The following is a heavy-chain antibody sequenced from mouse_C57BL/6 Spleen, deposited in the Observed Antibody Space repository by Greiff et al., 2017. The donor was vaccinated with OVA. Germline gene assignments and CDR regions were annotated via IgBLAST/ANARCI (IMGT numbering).Heavy chain of an antibody. J-gene: IGHJ4*01. CDR1: GYAFSSSW. CDR2: IYPGDGDT. Sequence: VQLQQSGAELVKPGASVKISCKASGYAFSSSWMNWVKQRPGKGLEWIGQIYPGDGDTNYNGKFKGKATLTADKSSSTAYMQLSNLTSEDSAVYFCARGYYDYYAMDYWGQGTSVTVSS. V-gene: IGHV1-80*01. D-gene: IGHD2-3*01. CDR3: ARGYYDYYAMDY.